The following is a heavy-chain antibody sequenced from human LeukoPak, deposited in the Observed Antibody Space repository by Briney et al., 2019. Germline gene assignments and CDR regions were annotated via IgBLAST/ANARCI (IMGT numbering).Heavy chain of an antibody. V-gene: IGHV4-4*02. CDR1: GDSISNNNW. D-gene: IGHD6-13*01. J-gene: IGHJ5*02. CDR3: ASDRSSWNPGAPS. Sequence: SGTLSLTCAVSGDSISNNNWWSWVRQPPGKGLEWIGEIFHSGDTNYKPSLKSRVTISVDKSKNQFSLKLSSVTAADTAVYYCASDRSSWNPGAPSWGQGTLVTVSS. CDR2: IFHSGDT.